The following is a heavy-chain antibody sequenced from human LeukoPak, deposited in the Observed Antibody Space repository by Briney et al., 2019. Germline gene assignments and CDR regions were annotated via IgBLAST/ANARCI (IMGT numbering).Heavy chain of an antibody. V-gene: IGHV3-30-3*01. CDR1: GFTFSSYA. J-gene: IGHJ4*02. CDR2: ISYDGSNK. Sequence: GRSLRLSCAASGFTFSSYAMHWVRQAPGKGLEWVAVISYDGSNKYYADSVKGRFTISRDNSKNTLYLQMNSLRAEDTAVYYCAKDPSYDFWSVCDYWGQGTLVTVSS. CDR3: AKDPSYDFWSVCDY. D-gene: IGHD3-3*01.